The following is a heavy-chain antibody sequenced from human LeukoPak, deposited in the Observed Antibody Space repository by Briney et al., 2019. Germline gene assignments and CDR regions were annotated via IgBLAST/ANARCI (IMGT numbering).Heavy chain of an antibody. J-gene: IGHJ6*02. CDR2: INWNGGST. Sequence: AGGSLRLSCAASGFTFDDYGMSWVRQAPGKGLEWVSGINWNGGSTGYAGSVKGRFTISRDNSKNTLYLQMNSLRAEDTAVYYCARDRDCSSTSCYYYGMDVWGQGTTVTVSS. CDR1: GFTFDDYG. D-gene: IGHD2-2*01. V-gene: IGHV3-20*04. CDR3: ARDRDCSSTSCYYYGMDV.